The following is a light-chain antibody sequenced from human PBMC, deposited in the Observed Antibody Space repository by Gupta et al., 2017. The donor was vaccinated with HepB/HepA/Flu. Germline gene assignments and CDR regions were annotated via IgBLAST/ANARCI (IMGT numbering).Light chain of an antibody. CDR2: KVS. J-gene: IGKJ2*01. V-gene: IGKV2-30*01. CDR1: QGLVYSNGNTY. Sequence: DVVITQSPLSLPVTLGHPASISCRSSQGLVYSNGNTYLHWFQQRPGQSPRRLIFKVSDRDSGVPDRFSGSGSGTDFTLTITRVEAEDVAIYYCMQGTHWPYTFGQGTKLEIK. CDR3: MQGTHWPYT.